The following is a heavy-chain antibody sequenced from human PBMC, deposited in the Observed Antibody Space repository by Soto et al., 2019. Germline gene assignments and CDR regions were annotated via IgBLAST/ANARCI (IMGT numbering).Heavy chain of an antibody. V-gene: IGHV3-15*07. D-gene: IGHD3-22*01. CDR2: IKSKTDGGTT. CDR1: GFAFSDAW. Sequence: GGSLRLSCAASGFAFSDAWINWVRQAPGKGLEWVGRIKSKTDGGTTDFAAPVRGRFAISRDDSKNMVYMQMNSLKTEDTAVYYCTTDSYITMIVVRFDYWAHGTLVTVSS. J-gene: IGHJ4*01. CDR3: TTDSYITMIVVRFDY.